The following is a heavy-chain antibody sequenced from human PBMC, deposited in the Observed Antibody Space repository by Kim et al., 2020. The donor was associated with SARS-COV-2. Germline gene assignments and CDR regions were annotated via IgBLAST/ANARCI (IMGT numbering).Heavy chain of an antibody. Sequence: GGSLRLSCAASGFTLSNYWMAWVRQAPGKGPEWVANIKQDERERNYADSVKGRFTISRDNAKNSLYLQLNSLTVDDTAVYHCARDWGGILDHWGQGTLVTVSS. CDR3: ARDWGGILDH. D-gene: IGHD2-21*01. CDR2: IKQDERER. CDR1: GFTLSNYW. J-gene: IGHJ4*02. V-gene: IGHV3-7*03.